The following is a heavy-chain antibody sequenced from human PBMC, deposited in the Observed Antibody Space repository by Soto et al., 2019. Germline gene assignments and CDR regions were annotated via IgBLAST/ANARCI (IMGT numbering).Heavy chain of an antibody. Sequence: GGSLRLSCAASGFTFDDYGMSWVRQAPGKGLEWVSGINWNGGSTGYADSVKGRFTISRDNAKNSQYLQMNSLRAEDTALYHCARTPPSEYSSPQPQYYYYYYYMDVWGKGTTVTVSS. CDR2: INWNGGST. CDR3: ARTPPSEYSSPQPQYYYYYYYMDV. CDR1: GFTFDDYG. V-gene: IGHV3-20*01. D-gene: IGHD6-6*01. J-gene: IGHJ6*03.